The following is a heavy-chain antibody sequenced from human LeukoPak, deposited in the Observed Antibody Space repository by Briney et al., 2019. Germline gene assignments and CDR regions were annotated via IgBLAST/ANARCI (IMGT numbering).Heavy chain of an antibody. CDR2: IRYDGSDQ. D-gene: IGHD5-12*01. CDR1: RFRFSEYG. CDR3: ARVGYSGYEPFDY. V-gene: IGHV3-30*02. J-gene: IGHJ4*02. Sequence: GGSLRLSCAASRFRFSEYGMHWVRQAPGKGLEWVAFIRYDGSDQYYADSVKGRFTISRDNSKTTLYLQVDSLSAEDTAVYYCARVGYSGYEPFDYWGQGTLVTVSS.